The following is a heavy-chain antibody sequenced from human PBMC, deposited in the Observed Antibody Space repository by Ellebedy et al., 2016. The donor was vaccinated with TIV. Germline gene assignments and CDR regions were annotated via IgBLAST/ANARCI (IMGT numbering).Heavy chain of an antibody. D-gene: IGHD6-13*01. CDR2: IQQDGSEK. CDR1: GFKFSLDW. J-gene: IGHJ4*02. CDR3: ARAIAAAGSL. V-gene: IGHV3-7*01. Sequence: GESLKIYXAASGFKFSLDWMTWVRQAPGRGLEWVANIQQDGSEKYYVDSVKGRFTISRDNAKNSLYLQMNSLRAEDTAVYYCARAIAAAGSLWGQGTLVTVSS.